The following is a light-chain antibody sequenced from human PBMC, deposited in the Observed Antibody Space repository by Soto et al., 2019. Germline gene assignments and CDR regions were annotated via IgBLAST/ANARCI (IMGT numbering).Light chain of an antibody. CDR1: QSVSSY. Sequence: EIVLTQSPDTLSLSPGERATLSCRASQSVSSYLAWYQQKPGQAPRLLIYDASNRATGIPARFSGSGSGTDFTLTISSLEPEDFAVYYCQQRSNWPPEVTFGPGTKVHIK. J-gene: IGKJ3*01. CDR2: DAS. CDR3: QQRSNWPPEVT. V-gene: IGKV3-11*01.